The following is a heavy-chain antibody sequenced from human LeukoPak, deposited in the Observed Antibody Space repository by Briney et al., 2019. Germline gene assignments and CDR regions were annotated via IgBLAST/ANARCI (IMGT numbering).Heavy chain of an antibody. D-gene: IGHD5-18*01. J-gene: IGHJ4*02. CDR2: VHTSGST. CDR1: GGSISSDSYY. Sequence: SETLSLTCTVSGGSISSDSYYWTWIRQPAGKGLEWIGRVHTSGSTDFNPSLKSRVSISLDTSKNQFSLKLSSVTAADTAVYYCARGYTYGHGAMFDYWGQGTLVTVSS. CDR3: ARGYTYGHGAMFDY. V-gene: IGHV4-61*02.